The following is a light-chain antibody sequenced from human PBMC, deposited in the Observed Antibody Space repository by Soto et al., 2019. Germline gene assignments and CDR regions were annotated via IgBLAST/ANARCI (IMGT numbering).Light chain of an antibody. CDR3: QHYNSYSEA. CDR2: DAS. Sequence: DIRMTQSPSPLSASVGEIVTITCRASESISTWLAWYQQKPGKAPKLLIYDASSLESGVPSRFSGSGSGTEFTLTISSLQPDDVATYYCQHYNSYSEAFGQGTKVDIK. CDR1: ESISTW. J-gene: IGKJ1*01. V-gene: IGKV1-5*01.